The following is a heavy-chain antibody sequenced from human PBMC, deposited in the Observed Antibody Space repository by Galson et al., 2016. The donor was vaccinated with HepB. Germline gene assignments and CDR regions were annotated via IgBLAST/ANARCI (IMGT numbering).Heavy chain of an antibody. V-gene: IGHV3-53*01. CDR2: IYTGGNT. J-gene: IGHJ6*02. CDR1: GFSVSSNY. D-gene: IGHD3-10*01. CDR3: ARDNREGRFRAGERIYYYYGMDV. Sequence: LRLSCAASGFSVSSNYMSWVRQAPGKGLEWVSIIYTGGNTYYADSVKGRFTISRDHFNNTLYLQMSSLRVEDTAVYYCARDNREGRFRAGERIYYYYGMDVWGQGTTVTVS.